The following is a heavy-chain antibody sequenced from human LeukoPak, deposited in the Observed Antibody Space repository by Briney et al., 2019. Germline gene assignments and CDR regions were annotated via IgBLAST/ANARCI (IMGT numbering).Heavy chain of an antibody. Sequence: ASVKVSCKASGYTFTSYDINWVRQATGQGLEWMGWMNPNSGNTGYAQKFQGRVTMTRNTSISTAYMELSSLRSEDTAVYYCASERISWIQLWRAYYYMDVWGKGTTVTVSS. D-gene: IGHD5-18*01. CDR2: MNPNSGNT. V-gene: IGHV1-8*01. CDR3: ASERISWIQLWRAYYYMDV. CDR1: GYTFTSYD. J-gene: IGHJ6*03.